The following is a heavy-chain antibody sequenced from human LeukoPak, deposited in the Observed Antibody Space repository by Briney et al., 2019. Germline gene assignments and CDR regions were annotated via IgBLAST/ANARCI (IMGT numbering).Heavy chain of an antibody. Sequence: QPGGSLRLSCAASGFTFSSYAMSWVRQAPGKGLEWVSSITSSGGSTYYAGSVKGQFTISRDNSKNTVYLQMNSLRAEDTAVYYCAKDRPNCYDSSGHYYRRNGDYWGQGTLVTVSS. CDR2: ITSSGGST. J-gene: IGHJ4*02. V-gene: IGHV3-23*01. CDR1: GFTFSSYA. CDR3: AKDRPNCYDSSGHYYRRNGDY. D-gene: IGHD3-22*01.